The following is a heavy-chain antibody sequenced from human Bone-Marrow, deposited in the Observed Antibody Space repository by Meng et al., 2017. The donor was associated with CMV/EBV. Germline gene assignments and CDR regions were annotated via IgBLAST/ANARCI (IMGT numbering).Heavy chain of an antibody. CDR2: INSDESST. CDR3: GKVGYSGSSHYSDY. D-gene: IGHD1-26*01. CDR1: GFIFSTYW. V-gene: IGHV3-74*01. J-gene: IGHJ4*02. Sequence: GGSLRLSCAASGFIFSTYWMHWVRQAPGKGLVWVSRINSDESSTSHADSVKGRFTISRDNTKNTMYLQMGSLRADDTAVYYCGKVGYSGSSHYSDYWGQGTLVTVSS.